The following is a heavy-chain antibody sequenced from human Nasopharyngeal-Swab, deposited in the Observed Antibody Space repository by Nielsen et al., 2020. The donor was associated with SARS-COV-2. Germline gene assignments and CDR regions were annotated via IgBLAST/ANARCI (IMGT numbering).Heavy chain of an antibody. D-gene: IGHD5/OR15-5a*01. V-gene: IGHV5-10-1*01. Sequence: RQMPGKGLEWMGRIDPSDSYTNYGPSFQGHVTISVDKSISAAYLQWTSLKASDTAMYYCARDVSGNYWGQGTLVTVSS. CDR2: IDPSDSYT. CDR3: ARDVSGNY. J-gene: IGHJ4*02.